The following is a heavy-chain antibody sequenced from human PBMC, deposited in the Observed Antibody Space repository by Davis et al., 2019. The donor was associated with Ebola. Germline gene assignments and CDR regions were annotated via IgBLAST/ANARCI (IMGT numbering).Heavy chain of an antibody. CDR1: GFAFSSYS. CDR3: AREEHDYQGLEPLAYYYGMDV. D-gene: IGHD4-11*01. Sequence: GESLKIPCAASGFAFSSYSMNWVRQAPGKGLEWVSSISSSSCYIYYADSVKGRFTISRDNAKNSLYLQMNSLRAEDTTVYYCAREEHDYQGLEPLAYYYGMDVWGQGTAVTVSS. J-gene: IGHJ6*02. V-gene: IGHV3-21*01. CDR2: ISSSSCYI.